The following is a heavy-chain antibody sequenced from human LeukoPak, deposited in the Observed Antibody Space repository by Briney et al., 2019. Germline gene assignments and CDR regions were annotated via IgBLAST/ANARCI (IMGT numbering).Heavy chain of an antibody. CDR3: ARANQGAAAGTIRDY. CDR2: ISSSSSYI. CDR1: GFTFSSYS. Sequence: GGSLRLSCAASGFTFSSYSMNWVRQAPGKGLGWVSSISSSSSYIYYADSVKGRFTISRDNAKNSLYLQMNSLRAEDTAVYYCARANQGAAAGTIRDYWGQGTLVTVSS. D-gene: IGHD6-13*01. J-gene: IGHJ4*02. V-gene: IGHV3-21*01.